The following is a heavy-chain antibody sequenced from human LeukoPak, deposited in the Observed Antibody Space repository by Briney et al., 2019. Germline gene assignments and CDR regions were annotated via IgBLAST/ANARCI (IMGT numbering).Heavy chain of an antibody. V-gene: IGHV3-23*01. J-gene: IGHJ5*01. D-gene: IGHD3-16*01. CDR3: AKDPSFMQLWFDY. CDR2: IIGSGGST. CDR1: GLTLSLHP. Sequence: PGGSLRLSCAASGLTLSLHPMSWVPHAPGKGLEWVSAIIGSGGSTYYADSVKGRFTISRDNPKNTLYLQMNTLRAEDTAVYYCAKDPSFMQLWFDYWGQGTLVTVSS.